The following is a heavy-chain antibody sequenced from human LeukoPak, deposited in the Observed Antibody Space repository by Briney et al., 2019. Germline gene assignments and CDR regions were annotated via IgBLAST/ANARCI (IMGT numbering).Heavy chain of an antibody. CDR3: ARESSGWHD. D-gene: IGHD6-19*01. CDR2: ISSSSSYI. Sequence: PGGSLRLSCAATGFTFSSYSMNWVRQAPGKGLEWVSSISSSSSYIYYADSVKGRFTISRDNAKNSLYLQINSLRAEDTAVYYCARESSGWHDWGQGTLVTVSS. J-gene: IGHJ4*02. CDR1: GFTFSSYS. V-gene: IGHV3-21*01.